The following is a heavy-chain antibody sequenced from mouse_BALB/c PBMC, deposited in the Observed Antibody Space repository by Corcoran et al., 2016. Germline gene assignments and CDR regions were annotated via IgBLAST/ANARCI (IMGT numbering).Heavy chain of an antibody. D-gene: IGHD1-1*01. J-gene: IGHJ3*01. CDR2: INPSNGGT. CDR3: ARGDGSSRFAY. V-gene: IGHV1-18*01. Sequence: EVLLQQSGPELVKPGASVKIPCKASGYTFTDYNMDWVKQSHGKSLEWIGDINPSNGGTIYNQKFKGKATLTVDKSSSTAYMELRSLTSEDTAVYYCARGDGSSRFAYWGQGTLVTVSA. CDR1: GYTFTDYN.